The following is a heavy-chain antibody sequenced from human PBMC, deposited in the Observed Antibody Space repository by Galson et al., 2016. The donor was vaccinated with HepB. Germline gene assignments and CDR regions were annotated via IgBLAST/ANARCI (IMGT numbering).Heavy chain of an antibody. CDR1: GLSLSTRGVG. CDR2: IYWDDDK. V-gene: IGHV2-5*02. J-gene: IGHJ4*02. D-gene: IGHD3-10*01. CDR3: AHSLWAEFNNDC. Sequence: PALVTPTQTLTLTCTFSGLSLSTRGVGVGWIRQPPGKALEWLALIYWDDDKYYSPSLESRLTITKDTSKNQVVLTMTNRDPEDTGTYYCAHSLWAEFNNDCWGQGTLVTVSS.